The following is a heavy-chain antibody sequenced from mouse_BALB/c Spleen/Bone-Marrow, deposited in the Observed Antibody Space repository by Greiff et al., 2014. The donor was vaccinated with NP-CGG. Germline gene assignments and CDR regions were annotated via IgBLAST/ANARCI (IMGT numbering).Heavy chain of an antibody. Sequence: VKVVESGAELVRPGSSVKISCKASGYAFSSYWMNWVKQRPGQGLEWIGQIYPGDGDTNYNGKFKGKATLTADKSSSTAYMQLSRLTSEDSAVYFCARRGYYGSSHYFDYWGQGTTLTVSS. CDR1: GYAFSSYW. CDR2: IYPGDGDT. V-gene: IGHV1-80*01. D-gene: IGHD1-1*01. CDR3: ARRGYYGSSHYFDY. J-gene: IGHJ2*01.